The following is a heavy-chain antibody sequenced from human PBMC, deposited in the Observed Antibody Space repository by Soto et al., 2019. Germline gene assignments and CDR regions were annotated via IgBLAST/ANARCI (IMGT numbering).Heavy chain of an antibody. CDR3: VRGGPVAGRTSSQAYHPFDF. CDR2: RNPNPGGT. D-gene: IGHD6-19*01. Sequence: APVKVSCKPSGYNYSDHYTPWVRHPTAQGLEWMGWRNPNPGGTGYAEKFQGRVTMTRDTSISTAYMELNRLNSDDTAVYYCVRGGPVAGRTSSQAYHPFDFWGQ. CDR1: GYNYSDHY. V-gene: IGHV1-2*02. J-gene: IGHJ4*01.